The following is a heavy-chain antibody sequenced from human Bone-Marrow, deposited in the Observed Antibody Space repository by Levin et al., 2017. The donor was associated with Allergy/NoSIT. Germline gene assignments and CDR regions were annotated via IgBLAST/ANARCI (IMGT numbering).Heavy chain of an antibody. Sequence: GESLKISCAASGFSFDDHGMTWVRQVPGKGLEWVSTINWNGGSTGYADSVKGRFTISRDNAKNSLYLQLNSQRAEDTALYYCARVGRPVVIADAFDIWGQGTMVTVSS. D-gene: IGHD3-16*02. V-gene: IGHV3-20*04. J-gene: IGHJ3*02. CDR2: INWNGGST. CDR3: ARVGRPVVIADAFDI. CDR1: GFSFDDHG.